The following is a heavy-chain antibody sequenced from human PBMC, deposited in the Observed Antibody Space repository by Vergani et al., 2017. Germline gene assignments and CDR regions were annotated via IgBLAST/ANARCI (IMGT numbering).Heavy chain of an antibody. Sequence: EVHLVESGGGLVQPGGSLRLSCAASGFTFSSYSMNLVRQAPGKGLEWVSYIISTSSTISYADSMRGRFTISRDNGKSSLYLQMNSLTAAYTAIYYCARVHPGYQLLSEVDFDSLGQGTLVTVSS. V-gene: IGHV3-48*01. CDR1: GFTFSSYS. CDR3: ARVHPGYQLLSEVDFDS. CDR2: IISTSSTI. J-gene: IGHJ4*02. D-gene: IGHD2-2*01.